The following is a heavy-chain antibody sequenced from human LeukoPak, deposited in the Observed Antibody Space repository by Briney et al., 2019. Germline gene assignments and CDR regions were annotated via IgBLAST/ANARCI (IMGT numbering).Heavy chain of an antibody. CDR3: ATFWAYYGMDV. CDR2: ITTSTGNP. J-gene: IGHJ6*02. V-gene: IGHV7-4-1*02. CDR1: GYIFTNYA. Sequence: EASVKVSCKASGYIFTNYAINWMRQAPGQGLEWMGWITTSTGNPTYAQGFTGRFVFSSDTSVSTAYLQISSLRAEDTAVYYCATFWAYYGMDVWGQGTTVTVSS. D-gene: IGHD3-16*01.